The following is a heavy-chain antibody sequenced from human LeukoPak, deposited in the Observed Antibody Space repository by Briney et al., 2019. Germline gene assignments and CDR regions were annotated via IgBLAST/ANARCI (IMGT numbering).Heavy chain of an antibody. CDR2: MNPNSGNT. D-gene: IGHD3-3*01. CDR1: GYTFTSYD. Sequence: ASGKVSCKASGYTFTSYDINWVRQATGQGLEWMGWMNPNSGNTGYAQEFQGRVTITRNTSISTAYMELSSLRSEDTAVYYCARATTWSGNFYYFDYWGQGILVTVSS. J-gene: IGHJ4*02. V-gene: IGHV1-8*03. CDR3: ARATTWSGNFYYFDY.